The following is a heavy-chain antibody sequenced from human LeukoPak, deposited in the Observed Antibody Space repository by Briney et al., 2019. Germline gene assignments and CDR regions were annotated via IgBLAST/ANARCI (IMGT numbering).Heavy chain of an antibody. CDR2: IYYSGST. V-gene: IGHV4-59*01. D-gene: IGHD6-19*01. Sequence: PSETLSLTCTVSGGSISSYYWSWIRQPPGEGLEWIGYIYYSGSTNYNPSLKSRVTISVDTSKNQFSLKLSSVTAADTAVYYCARLGGVAGTLGIDAFDIWGQGTMVTVSS. J-gene: IGHJ3*02. CDR1: GGSISSYY. CDR3: ARLGGVAGTLGIDAFDI.